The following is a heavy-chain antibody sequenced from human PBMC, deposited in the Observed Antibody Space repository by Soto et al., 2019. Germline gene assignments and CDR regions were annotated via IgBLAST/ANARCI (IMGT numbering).Heavy chain of an antibody. CDR2: IYHSGST. V-gene: IGHV4-30-2*01. J-gene: IGHJ5*02. CDR3: ARLLDR. Sequence: QLQLQESGSGLVKPSQTLSLTCAVSGGSISSGGYSWSWIRQPPGKGLEWIGYIYHSGSTYYNPSLESLLTLSVDRSKNQFSLKLISVPAAHTAVYYDARLLDRWGQGTLVTVSS. CDR1: GGSISSGGYS.